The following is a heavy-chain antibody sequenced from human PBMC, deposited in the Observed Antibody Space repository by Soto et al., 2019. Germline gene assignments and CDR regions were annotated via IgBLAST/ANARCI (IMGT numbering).Heavy chain of an antibody. CDR3: ARHGGLYGSGSYVFDI. J-gene: IGHJ3*02. V-gene: IGHV4-59*08. CDR2: IYYSGST. CDR1: GGSISSYY. D-gene: IGHD3-10*01. Sequence: SETLSLTCTVSGGSISSYYWSWIRQPPGKGLEWIGYIYYSGSTNYNPSLKSRVTISVDTSKNQFSLKLSSVTAADTAVYYCARHGGLYGSGSYVFDIWGQGTMVTVSS.